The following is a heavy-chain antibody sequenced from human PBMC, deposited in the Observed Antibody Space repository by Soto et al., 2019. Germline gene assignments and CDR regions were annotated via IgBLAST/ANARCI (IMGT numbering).Heavy chain of an antibody. J-gene: IGHJ4*02. D-gene: IGHD3-10*01. CDR1: GYTFTNYA. V-gene: IGHV1-3*01. Sequence: ASVKVSCKASGYTFTNYAMQWVRQAPGQRLEWMGWINAGNGNTKYSQKFQGRVTITRDTSASTAYMELSSLTSEDTAVYYCARGIWTMTRGAYYFDNWGQGNLVTVSS. CDR2: INAGNGNT. CDR3: ARGIWTMTRGAYYFDN.